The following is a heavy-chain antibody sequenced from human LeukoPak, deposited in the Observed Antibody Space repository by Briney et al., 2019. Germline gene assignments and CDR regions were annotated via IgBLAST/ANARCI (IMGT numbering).Heavy chain of an antibody. J-gene: IGHJ4*02. Sequence: SETLSLTCAVYGGSFSGYYWSWIRQPPGKGLEWIGEINHSGSTNYNPSLKSRVTISVDTSKNQFSLKLSSVTAADTAVYYCARGKERYSDYWGQGTLVTVSS. V-gene: IGHV4-34*01. CDR3: ARGKERYSDY. CDR1: GGSFSGYY. CDR2: INHSGST. D-gene: IGHD5-18*01.